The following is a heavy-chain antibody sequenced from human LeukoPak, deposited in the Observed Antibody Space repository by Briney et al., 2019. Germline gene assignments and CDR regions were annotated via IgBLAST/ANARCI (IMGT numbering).Heavy chain of an antibody. CDR3: ARTTYGSGSYYNEFDY. CDR1: GGSISSYY. Sequence: SETLSLTCSVSGGSISSYYWSWIRQPPGKGLEWIGYIYYSGSTNYNPSLKSRVTISVDTSKNQFSLKLSSVTAADTAVYYCARTTYGSGSYYNEFDYWGQGTLVTVSS. V-gene: IGHV4-59*08. J-gene: IGHJ4*02. D-gene: IGHD3-10*01. CDR2: IYYSGST.